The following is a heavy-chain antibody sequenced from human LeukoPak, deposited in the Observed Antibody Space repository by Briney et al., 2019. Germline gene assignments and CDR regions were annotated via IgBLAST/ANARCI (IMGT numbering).Heavy chain of an antibody. CDR3: ARDFTPYYYGSGNSLGY. D-gene: IGHD3-10*01. CDR2: IIPIFGTA. CDR1: GGTFSSYA. J-gene: IGHJ4*02. Sequence: ASVKVSCKASGGTFSSYAISWVRQAPGQGLEWMGGIIPIFGTANYAQKLQGRVTITADKSTSTAYMELRSLRSDDTAVYYCARDFTPYYYGSGNSLGYWGQGTLVTVSS. V-gene: IGHV1-69*06.